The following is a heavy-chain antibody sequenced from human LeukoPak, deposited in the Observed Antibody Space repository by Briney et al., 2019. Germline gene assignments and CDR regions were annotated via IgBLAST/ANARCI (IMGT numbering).Heavy chain of an antibody. D-gene: IGHD4-17*01. CDR3: AKPSYGDPLDAFDI. J-gene: IGHJ3*02. Sequence: PGGSLRLSCAASGFTFSKMNWVRQAPGKGLEWVSTISDRSDKTYYADSVRGRFTISRDNSKNTLFLQMNSLRAEDTAVYYCAKPSYGDPLDAFDIWGQGTMVTVSS. CDR1: GFTFSK. CDR2: ISDRSDKT. V-gene: IGHV3-23*01.